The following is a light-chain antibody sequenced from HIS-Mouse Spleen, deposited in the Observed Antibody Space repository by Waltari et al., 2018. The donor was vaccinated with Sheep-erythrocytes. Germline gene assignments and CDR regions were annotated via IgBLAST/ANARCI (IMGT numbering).Light chain of an antibody. CDR3: QQSYSTPQFT. CDR2: AAS. J-gene: IGKJ3*01. CDR1: QSISSY. Sequence: DIQMTQSPSSLSASVGDRVTITCRASQSISSYLNWYQQKPGKAPKLLIYAASSLQSGVPSRCSSSGSGTDFPLTISSLQPEDFATYYCQQSYSTPQFTFGPGTKVDIK. V-gene: IGKV1-39*01.